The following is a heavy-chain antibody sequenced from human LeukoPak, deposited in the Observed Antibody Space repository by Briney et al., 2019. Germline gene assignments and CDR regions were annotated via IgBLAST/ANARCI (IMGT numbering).Heavy chain of an antibody. J-gene: IGHJ4*02. V-gene: IGHV4-59*08. CDR1: GGSISSYY. D-gene: IGHD3-10*01. CDR3: ARKAGYDYGSGDY. CDR2: IYYSGST. Sequence: SETLSLTCTVSGGSISSYYWSWIRQPPGKGLEWIGYIYYSGSTNYNPSLKSRVTISVDTSKNQLFLRLTSVTAADTAIYYCARKAGYDYGSGDYWGQGTLVTVSS.